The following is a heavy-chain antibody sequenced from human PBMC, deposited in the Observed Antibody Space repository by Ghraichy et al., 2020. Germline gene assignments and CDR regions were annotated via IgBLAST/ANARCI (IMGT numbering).Heavy chain of an antibody. D-gene: IGHD4-23*01. CDR2: INHSGST. Sequence: SETLSLTCAVYGGSFSGYYWSWIRQPPGKGLEWIGEINHSGSTNYNPSLKSRVTISVDTSKNQFSLKLSSVTAADTAVYYCARGATVVTDYWGQGTLVTVSS. J-gene: IGHJ4*02. CDR3: ARGATVVTDY. CDR1: GGSFSGYY. V-gene: IGHV4-34*01.